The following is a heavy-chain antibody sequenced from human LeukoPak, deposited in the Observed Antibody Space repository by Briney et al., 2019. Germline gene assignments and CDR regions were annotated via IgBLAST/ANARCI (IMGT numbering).Heavy chain of an antibody. Sequence: ETLSLTCTVSGGSISSYYWSWIRQPPRKGLEWIGYIYYSGSTNYNPSLKSRVTISVDTSKNQFSLKLSSVTAADTAVYYCARVTPNSSSWYYFDYWGQGTLVTVSS. CDR1: GGSISSYY. V-gene: IGHV4-59*12. CDR3: ARVTPNSSSWYYFDY. CDR2: IYYSGST. J-gene: IGHJ4*02. D-gene: IGHD6-13*01.